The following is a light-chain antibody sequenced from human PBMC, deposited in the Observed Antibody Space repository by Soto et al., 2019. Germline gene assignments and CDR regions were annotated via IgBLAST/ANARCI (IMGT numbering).Light chain of an antibody. J-gene: IGKJ1*01. Sequence: EIVMTQSPATLSVSPGEEATLYCRASQSVSPSSLAWYQQKPGQAPRLLIYGASSRATGIPDRFSGSGSGTDFTLTISSLQPDDFATYYCQQYNSYSCTFGQGTKVDI. CDR1: QSVSPSS. V-gene: IGKV3-20*01. CDR2: GAS. CDR3: QQYNSYSCT.